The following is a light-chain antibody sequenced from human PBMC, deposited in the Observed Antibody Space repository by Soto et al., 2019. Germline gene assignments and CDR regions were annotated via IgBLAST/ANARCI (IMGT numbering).Light chain of an antibody. CDR2: GAS. CDR1: QSISSN. CDR3: QKYNNWPLK. Sequence: EIVMTQSPATLSVSPWERATLSFRASQSISSNLAWYQQKPGQAPRLLIYGASTRATGNPARFSGSGSGTEFTLTISSLQSEDFAVYYCQKYNNWPLKFGQGTKVDIK. J-gene: IGKJ1*01. V-gene: IGKV3-15*01.